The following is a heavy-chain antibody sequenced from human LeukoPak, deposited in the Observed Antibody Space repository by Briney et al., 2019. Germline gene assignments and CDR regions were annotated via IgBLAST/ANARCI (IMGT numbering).Heavy chain of an antibody. Sequence: ASVEVSCKASGYTFTKYYIHWVRQAPGQGLEWMGKINPIGGSATYAQKFQGRVTMTRDTSTSTVYMELSSLKSEDTAVFYCARVSGMGELSVEVDYWGQGTLVTVSS. D-gene: IGHD3-16*02. V-gene: IGHV1-46*01. CDR3: ARVSGMGELSVEVDY. CDR2: INPIGGSA. J-gene: IGHJ4*02. CDR1: GYTFTKYY.